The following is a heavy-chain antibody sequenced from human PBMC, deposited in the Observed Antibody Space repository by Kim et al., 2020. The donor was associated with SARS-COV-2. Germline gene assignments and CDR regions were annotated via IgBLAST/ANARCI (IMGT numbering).Heavy chain of an antibody. CDR1: GFTFSNYA. J-gene: IGHJ5*02. D-gene: IGHD3-10*01. CDR3: ARDRGYGSGTSDNWFDP. CDR2: ISYDGNNK. Sequence: GGSLRLSCAASGFTFSNYAMHWIRQAPGKGLDWVAVISYDGNNKFYANSVKGRFTMSRDNSKNTLYLQLDSLSVEDTALYYCARDRGYGSGTSDNWFDPWGQGTLVTVSS. V-gene: IGHV3-30-3*01.